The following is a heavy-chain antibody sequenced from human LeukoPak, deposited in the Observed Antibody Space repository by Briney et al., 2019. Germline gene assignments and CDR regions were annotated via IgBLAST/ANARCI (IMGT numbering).Heavy chain of an antibody. J-gene: IGHJ4*02. D-gene: IGHD2-21*02. CDR3: AKDGTRYCGGDCYLDY. V-gene: IGHV3-66*01. CDR1: GFTVSSNY. Sequence: GGSLRLSCAASGFTVSSNYMSWVRQAPGKGLEWVSVIYSGGSTYYADSVKGRFTISRDNSKNTLYQQMNSLRAEDTAVYYCAKDGTRYCGGDCYLDYWGQGTLVTVSS. CDR2: IYSGGST.